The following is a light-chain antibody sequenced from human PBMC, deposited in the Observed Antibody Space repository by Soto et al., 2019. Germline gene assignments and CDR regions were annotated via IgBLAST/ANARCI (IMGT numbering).Light chain of an antibody. CDR3: SSFTSSSTGV. J-gene: IGLJ3*02. CDR2: EVS. CDR1: SSDIGGYNY. V-gene: IGLV2-14*01. Sequence: QSALTQPASVSGSPGQSITISCTGTSSDIGGYNYVSWYQQHPGKAPKLMIYEVSNRPSGVYNRFSGSKSGNTASLTISGLQAEDEAYYYCSSFTSSSTGVFGGGTKVTV.